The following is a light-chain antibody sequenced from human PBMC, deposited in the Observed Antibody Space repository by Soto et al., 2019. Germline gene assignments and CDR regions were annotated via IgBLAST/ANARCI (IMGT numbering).Light chain of an antibody. CDR2: ATS. CDR3: HKYNHAPT. J-gene: IGKJ4*01. V-gene: IGKV1-27*01. Sequence: DIQLTQSPSSLSASVGDRVTITCRASQAISRYLAWYQQKPGKVPELLIYATSTLQSGAPSRFSVSGSGTDFTLTISSLQPEDVATYYCHKYNHAPTFGGGTKVEIK. CDR1: QAISRY.